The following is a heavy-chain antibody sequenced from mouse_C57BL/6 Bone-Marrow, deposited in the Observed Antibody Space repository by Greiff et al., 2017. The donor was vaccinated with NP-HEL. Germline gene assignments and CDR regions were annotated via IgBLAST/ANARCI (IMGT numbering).Heavy chain of an antibody. CDR1: GFTFSDYG. D-gene: IGHD2-5*01. V-gene: IGHV5-17*01. CDR2: ISSGSSTI. CDR3: ARDYYSNLFYWYFDV. J-gene: IGHJ1*03. Sequence: DVKLVESGGGLVKPGGSLKLSCAASGFTFSDYGMHWVRQAPEKGLEWVAYISSGSSTIYYADTVKGRFTISRDNAKNTLFLQMTSLRSEDTAMYYCARDYYSNLFYWYFDVWGTGTTVTVSS.